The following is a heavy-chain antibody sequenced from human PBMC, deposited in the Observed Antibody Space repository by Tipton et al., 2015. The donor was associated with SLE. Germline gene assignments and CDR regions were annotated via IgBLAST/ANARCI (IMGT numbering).Heavy chain of an antibody. CDR1: GGSLTNYY. D-gene: IGHD3-16*02. CDR3: ARDQGYDYVWGSYRRYDAFDI. V-gene: IGHV4-59*12. CDR2: IYYRGTT. J-gene: IGHJ3*02. Sequence: TLSLTCSVSGGSLTNYYWNWIRQPPGKGLERLGYIYYRGTTYYNPSLKSRVTMSVDTSENQFSLKLSSVTAADTAVYYCARDQGYDYVWGSYRRYDAFDIWGQGTMVTVSS.